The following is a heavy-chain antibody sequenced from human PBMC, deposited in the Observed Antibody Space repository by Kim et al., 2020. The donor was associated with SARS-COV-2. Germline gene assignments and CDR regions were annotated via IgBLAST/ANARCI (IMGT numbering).Heavy chain of an antibody. D-gene: IGHD6-19*01. CDR1: GYTFTSYY. V-gene: IGHV1-46*01. J-gene: IGHJ6*02. Sequence: ASVKVSCKASGYTFTSYYMHWVRQAPGQGLEWMGIINPSGGSTSYAQKFQGRVTMTRDTSTSTVYMELSSLRSEDTAVYYCARGRVAVAVSIYYGMDVWGQGTKVTVSS. CDR3: ARGRVAVAVSIYYGMDV. CDR2: INPSGGST.